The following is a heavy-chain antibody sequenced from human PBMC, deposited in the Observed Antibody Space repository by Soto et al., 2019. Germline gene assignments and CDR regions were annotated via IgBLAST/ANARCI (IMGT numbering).Heavy chain of an antibody. CDR1: GGTFSSYT. Sequence: QVQLVQSGAEVKKPGSSVKVSCKASGGTFSSYTISWVRQAPGQGLEWMGRIIPILGTANYAQKFQGRVTITADKSTSTAYMELSSLRSEDTAVYYCARERQDSGGSTPMGYWGQGTLVTVSS. CDR3: ARERQDSGGSTPMGY. CDR2: IIPILGTA. D-gene: IGHD2-15*01. V-gene: IGHV1-69*08. J-gene: IGHJ4*02.